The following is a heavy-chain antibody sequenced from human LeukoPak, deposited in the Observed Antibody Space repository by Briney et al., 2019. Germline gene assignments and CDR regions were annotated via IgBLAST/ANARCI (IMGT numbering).Heavy chain of an antibody. CDR2: ISYDGSNK. D-gene: IGHD2-2*01. J-gene: IGHJ6*03. V-gene: IGHV3-30*18. Sequence: PGRSLRLSCAASGFTFSNYGMHWVRQAPGKGLEWVAVISYDGSNKFYADSVKGRFTISRDNSKNTLYLQMNSLRAEDTAVYYCAKRSSSTSCCPTGYYYYMDVWGKGTTVAVSS. CDR1: GFTFSNYG. CDR3: AKRSSSTSCCPTGYYYYMDV.